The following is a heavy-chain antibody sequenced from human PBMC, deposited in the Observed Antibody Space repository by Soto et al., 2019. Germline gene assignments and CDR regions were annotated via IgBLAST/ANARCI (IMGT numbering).Heavy chain of an antibody. Sequence: QVQLVESGGGVVQPGRSLRLSCAASGFTFSSYGMHWVRQAPGKGLEWVAVIWYDGSNKYYADSVKGRFTISRDNSKNPLYLQMNSLRAEDTAVYYCARVSSGSYGHAFDIWGQGTMVTVSS. CDR3: ARVSSGSYGHAFDI. CDR2: IWYDGSNK. D-gene: IGHD1-26*01. V-gene: IGHV3-33*01. CDR1: GFTFSSYG. J-gene: IGHJ3*02.